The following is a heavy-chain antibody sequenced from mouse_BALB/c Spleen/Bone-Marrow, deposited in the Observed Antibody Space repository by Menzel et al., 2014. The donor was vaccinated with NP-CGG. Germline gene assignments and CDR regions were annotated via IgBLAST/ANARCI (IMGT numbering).Heavy chain of an antibody. Sequence: VQLQQSGPELVKPVASVKISCKASGYSFTGYFMNWVMQSHGKSLEWIGRINPYNGDTFYNQKFKGKATLTVDKSSSTAHMEPRSLASEDSAVYYCARSGYYGSSYFDYWGQGTTLTVSS. CDR2: INPYNGDT. J-gene: IGHJ2*01. CDR3: ARSGYYGSSYFDY. CDR1: GYSFTGYF. V-gene: IGHV1-20*02. D-gene: IGHD1-1*01.